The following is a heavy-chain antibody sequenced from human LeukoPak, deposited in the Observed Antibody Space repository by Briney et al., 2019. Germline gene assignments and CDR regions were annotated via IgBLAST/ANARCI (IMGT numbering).Heavy chain of an antibody. CDR3: AKNTDYGSGSYFGGGEYYFDY. V-gene: IGHV3-30*18. Sequence: GRSLRLSCAASGFTFSSYGMHWVRQAPGKGLEWVAVISYDGSNKYYADSVKGRFTISRDNSKNTLNLQMNSLRAEDTAVYYCAKNTDYGSGSYFGGGEYYFDYWGQGTLVTVSS. D-gene: IGHD3-10*01. J-gene: IGHJ4*02. CDR2: ISYDGSNK. CDR1: GFTFSSYG.